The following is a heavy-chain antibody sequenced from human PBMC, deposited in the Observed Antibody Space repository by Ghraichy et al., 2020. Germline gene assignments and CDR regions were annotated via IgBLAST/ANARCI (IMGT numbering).Heavy chain of an antibody. D-gene: IGHD3-10*01. J-gene: IGHJ5*02. V-gene: IGHV4-34*01. Sequence: SETLSLTCAVYGGSFSGYYWSWIRQPPGKGLEWIGEINHSGSTNYNPSLKSRVTISVDTSKNQFSLKLSSLTAADTAVYYCARGLRIPLVRPLGPGNPGHRLMFDPWGQGTLVTVSS. CDR2: INHSGST. CDR3: ARGLRIPLVRPLGPGNPGHRLMFDP. CDR1: GGSFSGYY.